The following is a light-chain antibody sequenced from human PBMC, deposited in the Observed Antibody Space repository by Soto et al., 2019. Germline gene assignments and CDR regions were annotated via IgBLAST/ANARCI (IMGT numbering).Light chain of an antibody. Sequence: ESVMSQSPLSLSVTPGEPASISCRSSQSLLHSNGYNYLDWYLQKPGQSPQLLIYLGSFRAAGVPDRFSGSGSGTDFTLTISSLQPEDVATYYCQKYNSAPPTFGQGTKVEIK. J-gene: IGKJ1*01. CDR1: QSLLHSNGYNY. V-gene: IGKV2-28*01. CDR2: LGS. CDR3: QKYNSAPPT.